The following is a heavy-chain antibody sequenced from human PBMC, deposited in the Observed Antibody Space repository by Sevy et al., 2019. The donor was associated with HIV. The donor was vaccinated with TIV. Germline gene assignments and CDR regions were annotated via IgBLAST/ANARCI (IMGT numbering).Heavy chain of an antibody. V-gene: IGHV3-7*01. Sequence: GGSLRLSCAASGFTFSPYWMTWVRQAPGKGLEWVANIRPDGSDKYYVDSMKSGFTISRDNAKNSLYLQMNSLGADDTAMYYGARVVELDCWGQGALVTVSS. CDR1: GFTFSPYW. J-gene: IGHJ4*02. CDR3: ARVVELDC. D-gene: IGHD2-15*01. CDR2: IRPDGSDK.